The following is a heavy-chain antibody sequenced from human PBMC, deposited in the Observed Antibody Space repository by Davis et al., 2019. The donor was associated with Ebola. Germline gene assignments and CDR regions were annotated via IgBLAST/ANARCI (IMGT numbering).Heavy chain of an antibody. J-gene: IGHJ3*02. V-gene: IGHV4-30-4*08. CDR3: AAYDNSARNAFHI. CDR1: GGSISSGDYY. Sequence: SETLSLTCTVSGGSISSGDYYWSWIRQHPGKGLEWIGYVYYTGNTDYNPSLKSRVTMSVDTSKNHFSLRLSSVTAADTGVYYCAAYDNSARNAFHIWGQGTMVTVSS. D-gene: IGHD3-22*01. CDR2: VYYTGNT.